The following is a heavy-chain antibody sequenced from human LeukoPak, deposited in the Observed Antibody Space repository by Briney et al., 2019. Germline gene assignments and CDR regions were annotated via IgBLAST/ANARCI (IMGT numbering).Heavy chain of an antibody. CDR2: ISSSGSTI. Sequence: PGGSLRLSCAASGFTFSDYYMSWIRQAPGKGLEWVSYISSSGSTIYYADSVKGRFTISRDNAKNSLYLQMNSLRAEDTAVYYCARDYLMVRGVIITSWYFDLWGRSTLVTVSS. CDR1: GFTFSDYY. J-gene: IGHJ2*01. V-gene: IGHV3-11*01. D-gene: IGHD3-10*01. CDR3: ARDYLMVRGVIITSWYFDL.